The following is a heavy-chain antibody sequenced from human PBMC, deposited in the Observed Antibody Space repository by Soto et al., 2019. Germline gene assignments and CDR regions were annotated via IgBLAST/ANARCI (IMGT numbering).Heavy chain of an antibody. CDR2: IKQDGSEK. D-gene: IGHD6-19*01. V-gene: IGHV3-7*03. Sequence: GGSLRLSCAASGFTFSSYWMSWVRQAPGKGLEWVANIKQDGSEKYYVDSVKGRFTISRDNAKNSLYLQMNSLRAEDTAVYYCARDPGAVAGQLYWYFDLWGRGTLVTVSS. CDR1: GFTFSSYW. CDR3: ARDPGAVAGQLYWYFDL. J-gene: IGHJ2*01.